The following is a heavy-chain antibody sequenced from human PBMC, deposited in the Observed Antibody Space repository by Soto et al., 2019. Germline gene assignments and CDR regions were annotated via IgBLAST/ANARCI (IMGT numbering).Heavy chain of an antibody. CDR1: GGSISSSNW. J-gene: IGHJ4*02. CDR2: IYHSGSS. Sequence: QVQLRESGPGQVKPSGTLSLTCAVSGGSISSSNWWSWVRQSPGKGLEYIGEIYHSGSSDYNPSLESRVSMSVDKSKYQFSLRLESLIAADTAVYYCASHSGSYVNNWGQGILVTVSS. D-gene: IGHD1-26*01. V-gene: IGHV4-4*02. CDR3: ASHSGSYVNN.